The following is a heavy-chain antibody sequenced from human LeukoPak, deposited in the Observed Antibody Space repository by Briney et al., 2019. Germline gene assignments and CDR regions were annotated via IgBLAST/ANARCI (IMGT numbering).Heavy chain of an antibody. CDR1: GFTFSSYW. Sequence: GGSLRLSCAASGFTFSSYWMHWVRQAPGTGPVWVSRISHDGTRTSYADSVKGRFTISRDNAKNTLYLQMNSLRAEDTAVYYCARDGERSTIFGVALDAFDIWEQEPMDSV. D-gene: IGHD3-3*01. J-gene: IGHJ3*02. CDR3: ARDGERSTIFGVALDAFDI. V-gene: IGHV3-74*01. CDR2: ISHDGTRT.